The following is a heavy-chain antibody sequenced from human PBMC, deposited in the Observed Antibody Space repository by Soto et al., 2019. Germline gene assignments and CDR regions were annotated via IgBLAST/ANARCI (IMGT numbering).Heavy chain of an antibody. Sequence: PGGSLRLSCAASGFTFSSYIMSWVRQAPGKGLEWVSAISGSGGSTYYADSVKGRFTISRDNSKNTLYLQMNSLRAEDTAVYYCAKGLRGSSAPEAFDYWGQGTLVTVSS. CDR3: AKGLRGSSAPEAFDY. CDR1: GFTFSSYI. D-gene: IGHD6-6*01. CDR2: ISGSGGST. J-gene: IGHJ4*02. V-gene: IGHV3-23*01.